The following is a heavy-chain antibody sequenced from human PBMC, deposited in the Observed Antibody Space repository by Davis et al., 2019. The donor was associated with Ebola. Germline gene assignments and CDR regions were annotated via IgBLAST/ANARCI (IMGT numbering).Heavy chain of an antibody. V-gene: IGHV1-8*03. J-gene: IGHJ4*02. CDR1: GYSFSSYE. D-gene: IGHD2-15*01. Sequence: ASVTVSCKAFGYSFSSYEIHWVRQATGQGLEWMGWMNPKSGNTGYPQKFQGRVTLTRNTSINTAYMELSNLRSEDTAVYYCARETVGGMMIGFDYWGQGTLVTVSS. CDR2: MNPKSGNT. CDR3: ARETVGGMMIGFDY.